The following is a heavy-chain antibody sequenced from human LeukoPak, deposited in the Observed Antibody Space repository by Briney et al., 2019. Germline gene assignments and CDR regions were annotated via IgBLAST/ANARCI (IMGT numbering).Heavy chain of an antibody. D-gene: IGHD2-21*02. V-gene: IGHV4-39*01. CDR1: GGSISSSSYY. CDR3: ARHLIPFSIAYCGGDCYSGYFQH. J-gene: IGHJ1*01. Sequence: PSETLSLTCTVSGGSISSSSYYWGWIRQPPGRGLEWIGSIYYSGSTYYNPSLKSRVTISVATSKNQFALKLSSVTAADTAVYYCARHLIPFSIAYCGGDCYSGYFQHWGQGTLVTVSS. CDR2: IYYSGST.